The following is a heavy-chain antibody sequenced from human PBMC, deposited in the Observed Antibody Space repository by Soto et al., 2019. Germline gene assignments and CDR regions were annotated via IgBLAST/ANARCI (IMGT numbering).Heavy chain of an antibody. CDR1: GFTFSSYG. J-gene: IGHJ4*02. CDR2: ISYDGSNK. D-gene: IGHD6-19*01. CDR3: AKLEEQWLPRGFDY. V-gene: IGHV3-30*18. Sequence: GGSLRLSCAASGFTFSSYGMHWVRQAPGKGLEWVAVISYDGSNKYYADSVKGRFTISRDNSKNTLYLQMNSLRAEDTAVYYCAKLEEQWLPRGFDYWGQGTLVTVSS.